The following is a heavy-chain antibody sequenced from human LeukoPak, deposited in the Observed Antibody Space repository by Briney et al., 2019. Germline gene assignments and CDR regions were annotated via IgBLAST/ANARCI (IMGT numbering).Heavy chain of an antibody. J-gene: IGHJ4*02. CDR3: AKDTTMVRAGIDY. Sequence: GGSLRLSCAASGFTFSSYDMHWVRQATGKGLEWVSAIGTAGDTYYPGSVKGRFTISRENAKNSLYLQMNSLRAEDTALYYCAKDTTMVRAGIDYWGQGTLVTVSS. CDR1: GFTFSSYD. D-gene: IGHD3-10*01. CDR2: IGTAGDT. V-gene: IGHV3-13*01.